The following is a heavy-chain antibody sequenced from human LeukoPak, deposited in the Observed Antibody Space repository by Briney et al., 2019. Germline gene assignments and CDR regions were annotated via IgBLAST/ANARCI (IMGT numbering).Heavy chain of an antibody. D-gene: IGHD4-17*01. Sequence: SETLSLTCAVYGGSFSGYYWSWIRQPPGKGLEWIGEINHSGSTNYNPSLKSRVTISVDTSKNQFSLKLSSVTAADTAVYYCARGYGDYFDYWGQGTLVTVSS. CDR2: INHSGST. V-gene: IGHV4-34*01. J-gene: IGHJ4*02. CDR1: GGSFSGYY. CDR3: ARGYGDYFDY.